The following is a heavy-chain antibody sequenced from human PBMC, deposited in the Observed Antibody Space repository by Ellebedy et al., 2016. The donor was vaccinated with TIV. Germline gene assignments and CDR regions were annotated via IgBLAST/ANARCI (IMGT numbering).Heavy chain of an antibody. CDR1: GYTFSNFF. Sequence: AASVKVSCKASGYTFSNFFMHWVRQAPGQGLEWMGNINPSDGSTSYAQKLQGRVTMTRETSTSTVYMQLSSLRSEDSAMYYCARSSFGSAYYGSIDYWGQGTLVTVSS. CDR2: INPSDGST. D-gene: IGHD3-3*01. V-gene: IGHV1-46*04. CDR3: ARSSFGSAYYGSIDY. J-gene: IGHJ4*02.